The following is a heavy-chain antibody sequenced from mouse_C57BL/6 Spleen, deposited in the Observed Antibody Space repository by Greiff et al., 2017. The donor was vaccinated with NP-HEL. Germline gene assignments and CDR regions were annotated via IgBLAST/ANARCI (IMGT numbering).Heavy chain of an antibody. CDR1: GYTFTSYW. CDR2: IDPNSGCT. CDR3: ARERITTVVATAMDY. D-gene: IGHD1-1*01. Sequence: QVQLQQPGAELVKPGASVKLSCKASGYTFTSYWMHWVKQRPGRGLEWIGRIDPNSGCTKYNEKFKSKATLTVDKPSSTAYMQLSSLTSEDSAVYYCARERITTVVATAMDYWGQGTSVTVSS. J-gene: IGHJ4*01. V-gene: IGHV1-72*01.